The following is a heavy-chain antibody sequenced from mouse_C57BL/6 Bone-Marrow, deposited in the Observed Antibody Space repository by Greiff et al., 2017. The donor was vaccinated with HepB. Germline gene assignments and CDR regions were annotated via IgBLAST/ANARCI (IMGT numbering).Heavy chain of an antibody. V-gene: IGHV1-11*01. CDR3: RRGYYDYDGSFYYAMDY. J-gene: IGHJ4*01. D-gene: IGHD2-4*01. CDR2: IYPVSGET. Sequence: QVQLKQSGAELASPGASVTLSCKASGYTFTDHIMNWVNKRPGQGLEWIGRIYPVSGETNYNQKFMGKATFSVDRSSSTVYMVFNSLTSEDPAVYYCRRGYYDYDGSFYYAMDYWGQGTAVTVSA. CDR1: GYTFTDHI.